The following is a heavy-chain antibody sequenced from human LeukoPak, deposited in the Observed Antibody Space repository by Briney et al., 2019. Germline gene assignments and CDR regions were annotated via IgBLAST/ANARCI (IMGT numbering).Heavy chain of an antibody. CDR1: GFAFSSYS. D-gene: IGHD4-23*01. J-gene: IGHJ3*02. Sequence: GGSLRLSCAASGFAFSSYSMNWVRQAPGKGLEWVSSISSSSSYIYYADSVKGRFTISRDNAKNSLYLQMNSLRAEDTAVYYCARDRTYGGNWGDAFDIWGQGTMVTVSS. CDR2: ISSSSSYI. V-gene: IGHV3-21*01. CDR3: ARDRTYGGNWGDAFDI.